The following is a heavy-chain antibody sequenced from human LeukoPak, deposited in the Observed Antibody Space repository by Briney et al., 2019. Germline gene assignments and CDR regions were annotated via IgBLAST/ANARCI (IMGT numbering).Heavy chain of an antibody. CDR2: MSNTGIT. J-gene: IGHJ4*02. Sequence: PSETLSLTCTVSGGSISSYFWNWIRQPPGQGLEWIGYMSNTGITKYNPSLKSRVTISADTSKNQFSLNLTYVTAPDTAVYYCAKASVATAVLFDSWGQGTLVAVSS. V-gene: IGHV4-4*08. CDR1: GGSISSYF. D-gene: IGHD5-12*01. CDR3: AKASVATAVLFDS.